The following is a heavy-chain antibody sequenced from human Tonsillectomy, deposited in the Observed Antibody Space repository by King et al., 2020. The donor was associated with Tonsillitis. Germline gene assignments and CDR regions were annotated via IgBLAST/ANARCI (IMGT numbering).Heavy chain of an antibody. Sequence: VQLMESGAEVKKPGASVKVSCKASGYKFTTYGISWVRQAPGQGLEWMGWISTYNGHTYYAQEVQGRVTMTTDTSTSTAYMELRSLRSNDTAVYFCARDSATITFDSWGQGTLVTVSS. D-gene: IGHD5-24*01. J-gene: IGHJ4*02. CDR1: GYKFTTYG. CDR3: ARDSATITFDS. CDR2: ISTYNGHT. V-gene: IGHV1-18*01.